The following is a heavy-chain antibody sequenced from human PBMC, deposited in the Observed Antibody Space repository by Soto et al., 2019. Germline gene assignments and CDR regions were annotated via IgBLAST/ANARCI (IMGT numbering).Heavy chain of an antibody. Sequence: QVQLEESGPGLVKPSETLSLTCTVSGGSINAFFWSWVRQPPGKGLESIGYIFYSGSTNYNPSLKSRVTISLDTSKTQFSLNLTSATAADTAVYYCATQTGLYYYGLDVWGQGTMVAVSS. CDR3: ATQTGLYYYGLDV. CDR2: IFYSGST. CDR1: GGSINAFF. J-gene: IGHJ6*02. V-gene: IGHV4-59*01.